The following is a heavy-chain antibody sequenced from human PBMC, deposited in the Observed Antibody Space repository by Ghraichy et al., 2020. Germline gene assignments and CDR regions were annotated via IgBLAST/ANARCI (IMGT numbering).Heavy chain of an antibody. CDR3: AKEFYYGAGSPFDY. J-gene: IGHJ4*02. CDR1: GFSFNGYD. V-gene: IGHV3-30*18. CDR2: ISYDGSNQ. Sequence: GESLNISCVASGFSFNGYDMHWVRQAPGKGLEWVGVISYDGSNQIYGDSVKGRFTVSRDNSKNTLYLQMSGLRAEDTAVYYCAKEFYYGAGSPFDYWGQGTLVTVSS. D-gene: IGHD3-10*01.